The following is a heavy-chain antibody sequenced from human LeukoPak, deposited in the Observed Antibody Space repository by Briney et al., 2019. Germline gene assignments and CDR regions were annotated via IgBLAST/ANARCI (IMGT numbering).Heavy chain of an antibody. CDR2: ISGSGGST. V-gene: IGHV3-23*01. Sequence: GGSLRLSCAASGFTFSTYAMSWVRQAPGQGLEWVSAISGSGGSTYYADSVKGRFTISRDNSKNTLYLQMNSLRAEDTAVYYCARGTDCGEIWGQGTMVTVSS. CDR3: ARGTDCGEI. D-gene: IGHD2-21*01. CDR1: GFTFSTYA. J-gene: IGHJ3*02.